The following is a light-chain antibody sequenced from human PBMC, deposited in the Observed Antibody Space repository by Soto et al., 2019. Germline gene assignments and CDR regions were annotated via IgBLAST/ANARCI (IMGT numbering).Light chain of an antibody. CDR3: QQTFSASGK. CDR2: VTS. CDR1: QNITKF. J-gene: IGKJ5*01. Sequence: DIQMTQSQTSLSASVGDRVSVTCRTSQNITKFLNWYQEKPGKAPKVLIYVTSNLENGFPSRFSGSGSGTHFTLSISSLQPEDFATYYCQQTFSASGKFGPGTSVEVK. V-gene: IGKV1-39*01.